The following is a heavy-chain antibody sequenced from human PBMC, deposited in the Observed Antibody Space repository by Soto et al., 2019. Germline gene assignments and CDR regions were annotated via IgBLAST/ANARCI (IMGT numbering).Heavy chain of an antibody. CDR2: VYYSGST. D-gene: IGHD2-15*01. J-gene: IGHJ5*02. Sequence: SETLSLTCTVSGVSVSSYYWSWIRQPPGKGLEWIGYVYYSGSTSYNPSLESRVTLSVDTSKNQFSLKLSSVTAADTAVYYCARLGRYCSSSRCFVSWFDPWGQGTLVTVSS. CDR3: ARLGRYCSSSRCFVSWFDP. CDR1: GVSVSSYY. V-gene: IGHV4-59*02.